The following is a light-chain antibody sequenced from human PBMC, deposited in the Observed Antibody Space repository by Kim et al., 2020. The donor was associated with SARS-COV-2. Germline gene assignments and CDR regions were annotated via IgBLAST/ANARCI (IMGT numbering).Light chain of an antibody. Sequence: LSPGERATLSCRASQSVSSFLAWYQQKPGQSPRLLIYDAFNRATGIPARFSGSGSGTDFTLTISSLEPEDFAVYYCQQRRNLPWTFGQGTKVEIK. J-gene: IGKJ1*01. CDR1: QSVSSF. V-gene: IGKV3-11*01. CDR2: DAF. CDR3: QQRRNLPWT.